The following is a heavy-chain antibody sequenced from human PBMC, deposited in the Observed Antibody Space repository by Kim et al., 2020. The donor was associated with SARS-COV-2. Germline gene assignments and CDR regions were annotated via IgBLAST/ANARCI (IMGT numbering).Heavy chain of an antibody. CDR3: TTRGQWELLRFDY. CDR2: IKSKTDGGTT. J-gene: IGHJ4*02. V-gene: IGHV3-15*01. Sequence: GGSLRLSCAASGFTFSNAWMSWVRQAPGKGLEWVGRIKSKTDGGTTDYAAPVKGRFTISRDDSKNTLYLQMNSLKTEDTAVYYCTTRGQWELLRFDYWGQGTLVTVSS. CDR1: GFTFSNAW. D-gene: IGHD1-26*01.